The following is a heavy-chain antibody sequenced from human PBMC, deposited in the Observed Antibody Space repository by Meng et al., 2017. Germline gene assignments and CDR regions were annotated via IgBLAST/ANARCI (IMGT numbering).Heavy chain of an antibody. Sequence: GESLKISCAASGFTFSSYAMSWVRQAPGKGLEWVSSISSSSNYIYYADSLKGRFTISRDNAKNSLYLQMNSLRAEDTAVYYCARDLYSSGSLDHWGQGTLVTVSS. D-gene: IGHD6-19*01. J-gene: IGHJ4*02. CDR1: GFTFSSYA. V-gene: IGHV3-21*01. CDR3: ARDLYSSGSLDH. CDR2: ISSSSNYI.